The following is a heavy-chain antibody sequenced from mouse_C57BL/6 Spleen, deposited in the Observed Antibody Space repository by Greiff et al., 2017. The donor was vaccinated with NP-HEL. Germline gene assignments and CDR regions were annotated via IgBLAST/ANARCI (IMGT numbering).Heavy chain of an antibody. CDR2: INPGSGGT. J-gene: IGHJ3*01. Sequence: QVQLKESGAELVRPGTSVKVSCKASGYAFTNYLIEWVKQRPGQGLEWIGVINPGSGGTNYNEKFKGKATLTADKSSSTAYMQLSSLTSEDSAVYFGARSHGYSWFAYGGQGLWSLSLQ. CDR3: ARSHGYSWFAY. D-gene: IGHD2-3*01. V-gene: IGHV1-54*01. CDR1: GYAFTNYL.